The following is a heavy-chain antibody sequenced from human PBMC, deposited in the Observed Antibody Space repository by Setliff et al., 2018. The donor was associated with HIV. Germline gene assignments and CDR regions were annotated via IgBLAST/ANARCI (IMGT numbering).Heavy chain of an antibody. J-gene: IGHJ5*02. Sequence: PGGSLRLSCAASGFTFSNAWMSWVRQAPGKGLEWVGRIKSKTDGGTTDYAAPVKGRFTISRDDSKNTLYLQMNSLKTEDTAVYYCTTDAREVDGGERFVRFDPWGQGTLVTVSS. D-gene: IGHD4-17*01. CDR2: IKSKTDGGTT. CDR1: GFTFSNAW. CDR3: TTDAREVDGGERFVRFDP. V-gene: IGHV3-15*01.